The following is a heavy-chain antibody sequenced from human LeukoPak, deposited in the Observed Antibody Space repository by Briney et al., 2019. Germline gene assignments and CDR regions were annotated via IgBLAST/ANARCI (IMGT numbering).Heavy chain of an antibody. D-gene: IGHD1-26*01. V-gene: IGHV4-39*01. CDR2: IYYSGST. Sequence: PSETLSPTCTVSGGSISSSSYYWGWIRQPPGKGLEWIGSIYYSGSTYYNPSLKSRVTISVDTSKNQFSLKLSSVTAADTAVYYCARRMGPYYMDVWGKGTTVTVSS. J-gene: IGHJ6*03. CDR1: GGSISSSSYY. CDR3: ARRMGPYYMDV.